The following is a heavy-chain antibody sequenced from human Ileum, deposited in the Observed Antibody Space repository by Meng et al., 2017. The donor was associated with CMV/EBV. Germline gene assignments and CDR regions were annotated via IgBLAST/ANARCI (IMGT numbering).Heavy chain of an antibody. D-gene: IGHD1/OR15-1a*01. CDR1: GGSISSGSYY. J-gene: IGHJ1*01. Sequence: SETLSSTCTVPGGSISSGSYYWGWIRQPPGKGLEWIGTIYYSGNTYYSPSLTSRVIISVTTSKNQFSLKLSSVTAADTAVYYCAIGGTAKYFQHWGQGTLVTVSS. CDR2: IYYSGNT. V-gene: IGHV4-39*07. CDR3: AIGGTAKYFQH.